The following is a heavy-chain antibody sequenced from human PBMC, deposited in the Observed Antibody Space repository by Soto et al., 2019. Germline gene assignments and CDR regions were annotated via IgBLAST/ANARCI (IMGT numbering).Heavy chain of an antibody. CDR1: GGSISSYY. D-gene: IGHD3-3*01. CDR3: ARRAYYDFWRDDYYMEG. CDR2: IYYSGST. Sequence: PSETLSLTCTVSGGSISSYYWSWIRQPPGKGLEWIGYIYYSGSTNYNPSLKSRVTISVDTSKNQFSLKLSSVTAADTAVYYCARRAYYDFWRDDYYMEGWGKGTTVTVSS. J-gene: IGHJ6*03. V-gene: IGHV4-59*08.